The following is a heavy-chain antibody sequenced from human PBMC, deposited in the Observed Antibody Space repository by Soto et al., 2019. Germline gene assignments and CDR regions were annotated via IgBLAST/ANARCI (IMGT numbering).Heavy chain of an antibody. CDR3: ATNALYYYDSSGYSNPPFDY. V-gene: IGHV3-48*03. J-gene: IGHJ4*02. CDR2: ISSSGSTI. Sequence: SLRLSCAASGFTFSSYEMNWVRQAPGKGLERVSYISSSGSTIYYADSVKGRFTISRDNAKNSLYLQMNSLRAEDTAVYYCATNALYYYDSSGYSNPPFDYWGQGTLVTVSS. D-gene: IGHD3-22*01. CDR1: GFTFSSYE.